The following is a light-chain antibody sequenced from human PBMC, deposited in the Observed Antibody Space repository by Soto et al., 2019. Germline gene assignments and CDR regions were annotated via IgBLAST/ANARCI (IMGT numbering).Light chain of an antibody. CDR2: DVT. CDR3: SSYTSTFTLV. V-gene: IGLV2-14*01. Sequence: QSVLTQPASVSGSPGQSITISCTGTSSDVGGYNYVSWYQQHPGKVPKLMIYDVTNRPSGVSNRFSGSKSGNTASLTISGLQAEDEADYYCSSYTSTFTLVFGTGTKVTVL. CDR1: SSDVGGYNY. J-gene: IGLJ1*01.